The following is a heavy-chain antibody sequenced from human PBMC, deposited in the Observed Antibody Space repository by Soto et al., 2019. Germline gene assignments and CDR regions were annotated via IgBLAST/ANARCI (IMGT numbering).Heavy chain of an antibody. V-gene: IGHV3-13*01. CDR2: ISTAGNT. D-gene: IGHD2-21*01. CDR1: GFTFSNYD. Sequence: EVQLVESGGDLVQPGGSLRLSCAASGFTFSNYDMHWVRQATGKGLEWVSTISTAGNTYSPDSVKGRFTISRENAKNSLYLQMNSLRVDDTAVYYCARGRDSGLYYFDYWGQGTLVTVSS. CDR3: ARGRDSGLYYFDY. J-gene: IGHJ4*02.